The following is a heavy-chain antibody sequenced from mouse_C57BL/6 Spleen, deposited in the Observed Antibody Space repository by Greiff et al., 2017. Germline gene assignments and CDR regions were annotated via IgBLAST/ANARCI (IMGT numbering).Heavy chain of an antibody. J-gene: IGHJ3*01. D-gene: IGHD2-2*01. CDR1: GYTFTSYW. Sequence: VQLQQSGAELVRPGSSVKLSCKASGYTFTSYWMDWVKQRPGQGLEWIGNIYPSDSETHYNQKFKDKATLTVDKSSSTAYMQLSSLTSEDSAVYYCSIYYGYDEAWFAYWGQGTLVTVSA. V-gene: IGHV1-61*01. CDR3: SIYYGYDEAWFAY. CDR2: IYPSDSET.